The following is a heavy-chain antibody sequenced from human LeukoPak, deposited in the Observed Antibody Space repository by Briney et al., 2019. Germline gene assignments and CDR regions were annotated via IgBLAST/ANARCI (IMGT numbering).Heavy chain of an antibody. D-gene: IGHD6-19*01. J-gene: IGHJ4*02. V-gene: IGHV3-15*01. CDR1: GFTFSNAW. CDR2: ITSKSDGGTT. CDR3: TTRLYSSGRFDY. Sequence: PGGSLRLSCAASGFTFSNAWMSWVRQAPGKGLEWVGRITSKSDGGTTDYAAPVKGRFTISRDDSKSTVHLQMNSLKSEDTAVYYCTTRLYSSGRFDYWGQGTLVTVSS.